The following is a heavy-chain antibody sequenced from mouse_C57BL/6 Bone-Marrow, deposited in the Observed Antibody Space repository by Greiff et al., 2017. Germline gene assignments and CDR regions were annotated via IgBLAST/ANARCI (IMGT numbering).Heavy chain of an antibody. Sequence: VQLQQSGAELVMPGASVKLSCTASGYTFTSYWMHWVKQRPGQGLEWIGEIDPSDSYTNYKQKFKGKSTLTVDKYSSTAYMQRSSLTSEDSAVYYCARDYAGSSYENAMDYWGQGTSVTVSS. CDR3: ARDYAGSSYENAMDY. J-gene: IGHJ4*01. CDR2: IDPSDSYT. D-gene: IGHD1-1*01. V-gene: IGHV1-69*01. CDR1: GYTFTSYW.